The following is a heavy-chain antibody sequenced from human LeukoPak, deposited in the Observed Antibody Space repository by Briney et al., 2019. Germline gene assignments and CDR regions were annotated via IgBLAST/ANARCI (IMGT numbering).Heavy chain of an antibody. V-gene: IGHV6-1*01. J-gene: IGHJ4*02. D-gene: IGHD6-19*01. CDR3: ARGGLSAVALYYFDY. CDR2: TYYRSKWYN. Sequence: SQTLSLTCAISGDSFSSNSAAWNWIRQSPSRDLEWLGRTYYRSKWYNDYAVSVKSRITINPDTSKNQFSLQLNSVTPEDTAVYYCARGGLSAVALYYFDYWGQGTLVTVSS. CDR1: GDSFSSNSAA.